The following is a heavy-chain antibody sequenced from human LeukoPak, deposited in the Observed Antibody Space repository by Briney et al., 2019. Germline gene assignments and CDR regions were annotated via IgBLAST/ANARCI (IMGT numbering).Heavy chain of an antibody. V-gene: IGHV3-21*06. Sequence: PGGSLRLSCAASGFTFSTTGMSWVRQAPGKGLEWVSSISSSSSSVYYADSVKGRFTISRDNAKNSLYLQMNSLRAEDTAVYYCARDLGYCSGGSCYWGQGTLVTVSS. CDR3: ARDLGYCSGGSCY. CDR1: GFTFSTTG. J-gene: IGHJ4*02. D-gene: IGHD2-15*01. CDR2: ISSSSSSV.